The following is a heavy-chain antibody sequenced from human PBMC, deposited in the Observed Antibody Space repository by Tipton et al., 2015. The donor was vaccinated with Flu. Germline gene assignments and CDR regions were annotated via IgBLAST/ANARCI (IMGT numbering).Heavy chain of an antibody. D-gene: IGHD4-17*01. CDR2: IYYSGST. CDR1: GGSISSSSYY. Sequence: TLSLTCTVSGGSISSSSYYWGWIRQPPGKGLEWIGSIYYSGSTYYNPSLKSRVTISVDTSKNQFSLKLSSVTAADTAVYYCARHAHGDYEGYYYYYMDVWGKGTTVTVSS. J-gene: IGHJ6*03. V-gene: IGHV4-39*01. CDR3: ARHAHGDYEGYYYYYMDV.